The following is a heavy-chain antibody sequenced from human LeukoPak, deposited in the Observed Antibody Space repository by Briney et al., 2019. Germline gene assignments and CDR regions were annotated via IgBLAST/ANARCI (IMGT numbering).Heavy chain of an antibody. CDR1: GGSISSGGYY. Sequence: PSETLSLTRTVSGGSISSGGYYWSWIRQHLGKGLEWIGYIYYSGSTYYNPSLKSRVTISVDTSKNQFSLKLSSVTAADTAVYYCARERSTQLWFFDYWGQGTLVTVSS. J-gene: IGHJ4*02. CDR3: ARERSTQLWFFDY. V-gene: IGHV4-31*03. D-gene: IGHD5-18*01. CDR2: IYYSGST.